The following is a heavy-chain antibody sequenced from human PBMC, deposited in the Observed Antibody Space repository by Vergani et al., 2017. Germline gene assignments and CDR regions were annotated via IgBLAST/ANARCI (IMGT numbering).Heavy chain of an antibody. V-gene: IGHV3-73*02. D-gene: IGHD3-3*01. Sequence: EVQPVESGGGLVQPGGSPTLSCGASGFTFSGSALHWFPQTSGKGLVWIGRIRDKTYNYATAYAVSVKGRFIISRDDSKKTAYLQINRLTIEDTAVYYCYYDCWAGYESGDVWGKGTTVTVSS. CDR1: GFTFSGSA. CDR2: IRDKTYNYAT. CDR3: YYDCWAGYESGDV. J-gene: IGHJ6*04.